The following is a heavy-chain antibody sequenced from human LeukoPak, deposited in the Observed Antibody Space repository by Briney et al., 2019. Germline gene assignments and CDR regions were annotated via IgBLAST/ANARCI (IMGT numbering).Heavy chain of an antibody. CDR1: GGSISSGGYS. CDR2: IYHSGST. Sequence: PSETLSLTCAVSGGSISSGGYSWSWIRQPPGTGLEWIGYIYHSGSTYYSPSLESRVTISLDRSKNQFSLKLSSVTAADTAVYYCASGYPDPYYFDYWGQGTLVTVSS. V-gene: IGHV4-30-2*01. CDR3: ASGYPDPYYFDY. D-gene: IGHD5-12*01. J-gene: IGHJ4*02.